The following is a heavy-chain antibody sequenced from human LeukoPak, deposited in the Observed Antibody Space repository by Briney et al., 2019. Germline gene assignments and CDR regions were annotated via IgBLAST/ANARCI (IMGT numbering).Heavy chain of an antibody. CDR3: ARGRRGYRDFDY. Sequence: ASVKVSCKASGYTFTDYFIHWVRQAPGQGLEWMGWINPNSGGTKYAQKFQGRVTMSRDTSISTAYMELSRLRSDDTAVYYCARGRRGYRDFDYWGQGTLVTVSS. V-gene: IGHV1-2*02. CDR1: GYTFTDYF. D-gene: IGHD5-18*01. CDR2: INPNSGGT. J-gene: IGHJ4*02.